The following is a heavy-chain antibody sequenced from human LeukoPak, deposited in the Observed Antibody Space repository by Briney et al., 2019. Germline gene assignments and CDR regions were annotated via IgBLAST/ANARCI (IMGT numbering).Heavy chain of an antibody. D-gene: IGHD6-19*01. CDR1: GFNFGSYG. CDR3: ATHHREGVTGREYFQH. V-gene: IGHV3-30*03. J-gene: IGHJ1*01. Sequence: PGGSLRLSCAASGFNFGSYGMHWVRQAPGKGLEWVAIISYDGSNKNYADSVKGRFTISRDNSKETLFLQMSSLRAEDTAVYYCATHHREGVTGREYFQHWGQGTLVTVSS. CDR2: ISYDGSNK.